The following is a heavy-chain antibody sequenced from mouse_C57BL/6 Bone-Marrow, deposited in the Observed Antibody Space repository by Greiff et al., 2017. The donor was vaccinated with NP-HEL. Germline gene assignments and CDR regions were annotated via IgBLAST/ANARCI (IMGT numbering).Heavy chain of an antibody. Sequence: VQLQQSGAELVRPGASVKLSCTASGFNIKDYYMHWVKQRPEQGLEWIGRIDPEDGDTDYAPKFQGKATMTADTSSNTSYLQLSSLTSEDTAVYYCTTGGYYYGSSPYWYFDVWGTGTTVTVSS. CDR1: GFNIKDYY. D-gene: IGHD1-1*01. V-gene: IGHV14-1*01. J-gene: IGHJ1*03. CDR2: IDPEDGDT. CDR3: TTGGYYYGSSPYWYFDV.